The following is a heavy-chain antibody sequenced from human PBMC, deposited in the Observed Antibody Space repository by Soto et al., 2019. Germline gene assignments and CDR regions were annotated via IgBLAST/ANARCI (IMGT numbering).Heavy chain of an antibody. V-gene: IGHV3-23*01. D-gene: IGHD1-26*01. CDR2: ICARSCST. CDR1: VFTFSSYA. CDR3: AKDLPAELLPPCFDS. J-gene: IGHJ5*01. Sequence: PGGSLRLSCAASVFTFSSYAMSWVRQAPGKWLEWFSVICARSCSTXXADSVKGRXTISRYKSKNTXYLQMXSLRVEDTAIYYCAKDLPAELLPPCFDSWGQGX.